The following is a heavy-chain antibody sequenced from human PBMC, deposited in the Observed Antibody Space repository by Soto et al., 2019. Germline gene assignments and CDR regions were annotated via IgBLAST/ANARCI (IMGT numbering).Heavy chain of an antibody. D-gene: IGHD6-19*01. J-gene: IGHJ4*02. CDR2: INHSRDT. CDR1: GGSFSGYY. Sequence: SETLSLTCAVYGGSFSGYYWNWIRQPPGKGLEWIGEINHSRDTNYDPSLKSRVTISIDTSKNQFSLKLSSVTAADTAVYYCARGLITGRLYSGGWYYFDSCGQGTQVT. V-gene: IGHV4-34*01. CDR3: ARGLITGRLYSGGWYYFDS.